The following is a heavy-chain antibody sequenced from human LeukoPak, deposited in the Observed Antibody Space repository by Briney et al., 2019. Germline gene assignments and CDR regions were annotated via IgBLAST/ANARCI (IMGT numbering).Heavy chain of an antibody. V-gene: IGHV4-34*01. J-gene: IGHJ4*02. Sequence: KPSETLSLTCAVYGGSFSGYYWSWTRQPPGKGLEWIGEINHSGSTNYNPSLKSRVTISVDTSKNQFSLKLSSVTAADTAVYYCARDPDCSGGSCSFDYWGQGALVTVSS. D-gene: IGHD2-15*01. CDR3: ARDPDCSGGSCSFDY. CDR2: INHSGST. CDR1: GGSFSGYY.